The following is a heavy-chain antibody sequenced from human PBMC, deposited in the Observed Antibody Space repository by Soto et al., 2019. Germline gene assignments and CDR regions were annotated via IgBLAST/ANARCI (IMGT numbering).Heavy chain of an antibody. D-gene: IGHD2-15*01. V-gene: IGHV5-10-1*01. CDR2: IDPSDSYT. J-gene: IGHJ6*02. Sequence: PGESLKISCKGSGYSFTSYWISWVRQMPGKGLEWMGRIDPSDSYTNYSPSFQGHVTISADKSISTAYLQWSSLKASDTAMYYCARGGHVVSVAPYYYYGMDVWGQGTTVTVSS. CDR3: ARGGHVVSVAPYYYYGMDV. CDR1: GYSFTSYW.